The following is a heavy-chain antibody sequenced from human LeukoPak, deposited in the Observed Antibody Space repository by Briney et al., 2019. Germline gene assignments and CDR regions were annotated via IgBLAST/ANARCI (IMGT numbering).Heavy chain of an antibody. Sequence: SETLSLTCTVSGGSISSSSYYWGWIRQPPGKGLEWIGSIYYSGSTYYNPSLKSQVTISVDTSKNQFSLKLSSVTAADTAVYYCARLASGGSGSYSPTFDPWGQGTLVTVSS. J-gene: IGHJ5*02. CDR3: ARLASGGSGSYSPTFDP. CDR1: GGSISSSSYY. V-gene: IGHV4-39*01. CDR2: IYYSGST. D-gene: IGHD3-10*01.